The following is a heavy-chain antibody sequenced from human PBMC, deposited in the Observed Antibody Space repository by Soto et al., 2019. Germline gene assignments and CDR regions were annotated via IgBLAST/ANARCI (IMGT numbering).Heavy chain of an antibody. D-gene: IGHD4-17*01. Sequence: QVQLQQWGAGLLKPSETLSLTCAVYGGSFSGYYWSWIRQPPGKGLEWIGEINHSGSTNYNPSLTCRVTISVDTSKIQFCLKLSSVTAADTAVYYCSRGRSTAVTIDYWGQGTLVTVS. J-gene: IGHJ4*02. CDR1: GGSFSGYY. V-gene: IGHV4-34*01. CDR3: SRGRSTAVTIDY. CDR2: INHSGST.